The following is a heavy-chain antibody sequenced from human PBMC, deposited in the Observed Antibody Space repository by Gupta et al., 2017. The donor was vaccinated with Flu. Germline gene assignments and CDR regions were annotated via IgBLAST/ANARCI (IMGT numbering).Heavy chain of an antibody. V-gene: IGHV4-59*08. CDR2: IYYSGST. J-gene: IGHJ4*02. CDR1: GGSISSYY. CDR3: ARHAYYYDSSGYYISYFDY. D-gene: IGHD3-22*01. Sequence: QVQLQESGPGLVKPSETLSLTCTVSGGSISSYYWSWIRQPPGKGLEWIGYIYYSGSTNYNPSLKSRVTISVDTSKNQFSLKLSSVTAADTAVYYCARHAYYYDSSGYYISYFDYWGQGTLVTVSS.